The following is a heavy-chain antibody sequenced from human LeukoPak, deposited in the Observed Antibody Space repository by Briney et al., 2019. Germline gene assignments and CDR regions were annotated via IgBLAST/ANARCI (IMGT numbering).Heavy chain of an antibody. D-gene: IGHD2-15*01. CDR1: GFTFSTYS. Sequence: GGSLRLSCAASGFTFSTYSMNWVRQAPGKGLEWVPSLSSSSTYVYYADSVKGRFTISRDNAKNSLYLQMNSLRAEDTAVYYCARVRCSGGGCFYNFDYWGQGSLVTVSS. J-gene: IGHJ4*02. V-gene: IGHV3-21*01. CDR3: ARVRCSGGGCFYNFDY. CDR2: LSSSSTYV.